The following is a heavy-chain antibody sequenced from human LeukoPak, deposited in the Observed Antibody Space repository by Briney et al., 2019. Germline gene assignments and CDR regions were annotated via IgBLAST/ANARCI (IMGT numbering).Heavy chain of an antibody. Sequence: PGGSLRLSCAASGFTFNDAWMSWVRQAPGKGLEWVGRIKSKTDGGTTDYAAPVKGRFTISRDDSKNMVYLQMNSLTAEDTALYYCAKDRFQLPRNFDNWGQGTLVTVSS. D-gene: IGHD2-2*01. V-gene: IGHV3-15*01. CDR1: GFTFNDAW. CDR3: AKDRFQLPRNFDN. CDR2: IKSKTDGGTT. J-gene: IGHJ4*02.